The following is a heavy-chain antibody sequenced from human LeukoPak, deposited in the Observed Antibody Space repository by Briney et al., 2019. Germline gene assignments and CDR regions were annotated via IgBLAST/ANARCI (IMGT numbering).Heavy chain of an antibody. J-gene: IGHJ4*02. V-gene: IGHV4-59*08. CDR3: ARSYYYDSSGLY. D-gene: IGHD3-22*01. CDR1: GGSISSYY. Sequence: SETLSLTCTVSGGSISSYYWSWIRQPPGKGLEWIGYIYYSGSTNYNPSLKSRVTISVDTSKNQFSLKLSSVTAADTAVYYCARSYYYDSSGLYWGQGTLVTVSS. CDR2: IYYSGST.